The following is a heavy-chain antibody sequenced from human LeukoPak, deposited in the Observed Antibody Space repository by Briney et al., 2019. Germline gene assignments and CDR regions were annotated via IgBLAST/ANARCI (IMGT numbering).Heavy chain of an antibody. D-gene: IGHD5-12*01. CDR3: AKTSRVNSAYDSPFDY. J-gene: IGHJ4*02. V-gene: IGHV3-23*01. CDR1: GFTFRSYA. Sequence: GGSLRLSCAASGFTFRSYAMNWVRQAPGKGLEWVSGISGSGSDTYYADSVKGRFTISRDNSKNTLHLQMNSLRAEDTAIYYCAKTSRVNSAYDSPFDYWGQGTLVTVSS. CDR2: ISGSGSDT.